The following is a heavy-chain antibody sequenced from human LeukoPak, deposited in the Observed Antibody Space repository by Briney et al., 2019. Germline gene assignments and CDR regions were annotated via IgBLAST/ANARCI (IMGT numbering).Heavy chain of an antibody. D-gene: IGHD5-18*01. CDR1: GYSIRSGFY. CDR3: AKVAGYSYVGVYYFDY. V-gene: IGHV4-38-2*02. Sequence: SETLSLTCTVSGYSIRSGFYWGWIRQPPGKGLQWIGNIYHSGITYYTLSLKSRVTISVDTSKNQFYLKLSSVTAADTAVYYCAKVAGYSYVGVYYFDYWGQGTLVTVSS. CDR2: IYHSGIT. J-gene: IGHJ4*02.